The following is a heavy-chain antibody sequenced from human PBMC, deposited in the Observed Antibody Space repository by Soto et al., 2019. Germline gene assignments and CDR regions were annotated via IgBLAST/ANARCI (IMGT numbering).Heavy chain of an antibody. CDR1: GFTVSINY. J-gene: IGHJ6*02. Sequence: PGGSLRLSCAASGFTVSINYMSWVRQAPGKGLEWVSVIYSGGSTYYADSVKGRFTISRDNSKNTLYLQMNSLRAEDTAVYYCARDLATSYYGMDVWGQGTTVTISS. V-gene: IGHV3-53*01. D-gene: IGHD1-26*01. CDR3: ARDLATSYYGMDV. CDR2: IYSGGST.